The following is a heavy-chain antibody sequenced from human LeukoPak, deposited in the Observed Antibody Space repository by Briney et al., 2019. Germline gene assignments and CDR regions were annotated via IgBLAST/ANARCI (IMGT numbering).Heavy chain of an antibody. CDR3: ARSSGWYG. CDR1: GFTFSSYA. Sequence: GGSLRLSCAASGFTFSSYAMHWVRQAPPKGLERVAVISYDGSNKYYADSVKGRFTISTDNAKNSLYLQMNSLRAEDTAVYYCARSSGWYGWGQGTLVTVSS. D-gene: IGHD6-19*01. J-gene: IGHJ4*02. V-gene: IGHV3-30-3*01. CDR2: ISYDGSNK.